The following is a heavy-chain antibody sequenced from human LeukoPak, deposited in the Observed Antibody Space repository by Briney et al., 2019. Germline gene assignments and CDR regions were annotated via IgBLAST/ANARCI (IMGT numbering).Heavy chain of an antibody. V-gene: IGHV3-53*01. CDR3: ARERDSGSRAY. D-gene: IGHD1-26*01. CDR2: IYSDGST. CDR1: GFTVSSNY. Sequence: GGSLRLSCAASGFTVSSNYMSWVRQAPGKGLEWVSVIYSDGSTYCADSVKGRFTISRDNSKNTLYLQMNSLRAEDTAVYYCARERDSGSRAYWGQGTLVTVSS. J-gene: IGHJ4*02.